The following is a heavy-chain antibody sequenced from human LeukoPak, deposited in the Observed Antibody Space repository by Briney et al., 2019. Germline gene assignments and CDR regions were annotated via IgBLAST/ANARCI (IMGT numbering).Heavy chain of an antibody. V-gene: IGHV3-23*01. D-gene: IGHD2-15*01. CDR2: ISPGYTT. CDR1: GITFSGYG. Sequence: GGSLRLSCEASGITFSGYGMHWVRQAPGEELEWVSGISPGYTTYYAGSVKGRFTISRDNSKNTLFLNMNSLRAEDTAVYYCASRDPGSGTNYNALAYWGQGTLVTVSS. J-gene: IGHJ4*02. CDR3: ASRDPGSGTNYNALAY.